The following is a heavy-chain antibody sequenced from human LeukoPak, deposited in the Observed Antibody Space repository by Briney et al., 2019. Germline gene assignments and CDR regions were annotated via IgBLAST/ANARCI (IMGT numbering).Heavy chain of an antibody. J-gene: IGHJ4*02. CDR2: INPNSGDT. Sequence: ASVKVSCKASGYTFTGYYMHWVRQAPGQGLEWMGRINPNSGDTNYAQKFQGRVTMTRDTSISTAYMELSRLRSDDTAVYYCARVSMVRGVHLGYWGQGTLVTVSS. D-gene: IGHD3-10*01. CDR3: ARVSMVRGVHLGY. CDR1: GYTFTGYY. V-gene: IGHV1-2*06.